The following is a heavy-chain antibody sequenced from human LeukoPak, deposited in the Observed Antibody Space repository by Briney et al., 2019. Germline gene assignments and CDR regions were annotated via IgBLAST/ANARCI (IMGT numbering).Heavy chain of an antibody. CDR2: ISYDGSNK. CDR3: AKDYSGYYSYFDY. D-gene: IGHD3-22*01. CDR1: GFTFSSYG. Sequence: AGGSLRLSCVASGFTFSSYGMHWVRQAPGKGLEWVVVISYDGSNKYYADSVKGRFSISRGNSKNTLYLQMNSLRAEDTAVYYCAKDYSGYYSYFDYWGQGTLVTVSS. V-gene: IGHV3-30*18. J-gene: IGHJ4*02.